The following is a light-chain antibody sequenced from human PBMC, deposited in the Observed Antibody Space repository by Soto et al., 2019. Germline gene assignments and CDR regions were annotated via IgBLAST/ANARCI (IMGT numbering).Light chain of an antibody. V-gene: IGLV2-8*01. Sequence: QSVLTQPPSASGSPGQSVTISCTGTSSDVGGYNYVSWYQQHQGKAPKLMISEVSKRPSGVPDRFSGSKSGHTASLTVSGLQAEDEADYYCSSFAGNNNLVFGGGTKLTVL. J-gene: IGLJ2*01. CDR1: SSDVGGYNY. CDR2: EVS. CDR3: SSFAGNNNLV.